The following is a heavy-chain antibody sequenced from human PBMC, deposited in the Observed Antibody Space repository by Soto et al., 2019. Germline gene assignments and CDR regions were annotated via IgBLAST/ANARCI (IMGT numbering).Heavy chain of an antibody. J-gene: IGHJ4*02. CDR3: ARLGRSTSSDY. CDR2: IIPILGIA. Sequence: SVKVSCKASGGTFSSYTISWVRQAPGQGLEWMGRIIPILGIANYAQKFQGRVTITADKSTSTAYMELSSLRSEDTAVYYCARLGRSTSSDYWGQGTLVTVSS. V-gene: IGHV1-69*02. D-gene: IGHD2-2*01. CDR1: GGTFSSYT.